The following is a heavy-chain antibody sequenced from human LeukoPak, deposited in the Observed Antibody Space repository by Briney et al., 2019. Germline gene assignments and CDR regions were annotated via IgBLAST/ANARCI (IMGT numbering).Heavy chain of an antibody. CDR3: ARDPAYCGGDCPTDAFDI. D-gene: IGHD2-21*02. CDR2: INHSGST. CDR1: GGSFSGYY. J-gene: IGHJ3*02. Sequence: SETLSLTCAVYGGSFSGYYWSWIRQPPGKGLEWIGEINHSGSTNYNPSLKSRVTISVDTSKNQFSLKLSSVTAADTAVYYCARDPAYCGGDCPTDAFDIWGQGTMVTVSS. V-gene: IGHV4-34*01.